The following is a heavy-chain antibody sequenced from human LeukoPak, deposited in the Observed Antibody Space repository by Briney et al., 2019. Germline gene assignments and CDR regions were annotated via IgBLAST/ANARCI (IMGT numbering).Heavy chain of an antibody. D-gene: IGHD5-18*01. CDR1: GFTYSSYG. J-gene: IGHJ4*02. Sequence: PGGSLRLSCAASGFTYSSYGMHWVRQAPGKGLEWVAVISYDGSNKYYADSVKGRFTTSRDNSKNTLYLQMNSLRVEDTAVYFCAKDRNSYAYIYYFDYWGQGTLVTVSS. CDR3: AKDRNSYAYIYYFDY. V-gene: IGHV3-30*18. CDR2: ISYDGSNK.